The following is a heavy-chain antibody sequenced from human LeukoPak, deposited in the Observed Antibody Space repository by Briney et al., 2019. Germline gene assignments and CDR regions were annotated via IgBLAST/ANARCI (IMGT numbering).Heavy chain of an antibody. CDR3: ASWEPPVDY. J-gene: IGHJ4*02. CDR2: INHSGST. V-gene: IGHV4-34*01. D-gene: IGHD1-26*01. CDR1: GGSFSGFY. Sequence: SGTPSPPCAVSGGSFSGFYWRRVRHPPGEGLEWIGEINHSGSTNYNPSLKSRVTISVDTSKNQFSLKLSSVTAADTAVYYCASWEPPVDYWGQGTLVTVSS.